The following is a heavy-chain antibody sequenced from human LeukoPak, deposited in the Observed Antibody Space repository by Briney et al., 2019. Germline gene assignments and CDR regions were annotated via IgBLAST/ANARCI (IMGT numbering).Heavy chain of an antibody. CDR3: ATVRGPQGYYFDY. J-gene: IGHJ4*02. V-gene: IGHV1-69*06. CDR1: GGTFSSYA. CDR2: IIPIFGTA. D-gene: IGHD3-16*01. Sequence: SVKVSCKASGGTFSSYAISWVRQAPGQGLEWMGGIIPIFGTANYAQKFQGRVMITADKSTSTAYMELSSLRSEDTAVYYCATVRGPQGYYFDYWGQGTLVTVSS.